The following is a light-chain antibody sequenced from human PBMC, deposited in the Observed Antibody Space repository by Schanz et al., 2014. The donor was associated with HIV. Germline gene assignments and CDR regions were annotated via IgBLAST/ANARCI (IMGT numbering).Light chain of an antibody. V-gene: IGKV1-39*01. CDR2: AAS. J-gene: IGKJ2*01. CDR3: QQYRAWPPFT. Sequence: DIQMTQSPSSLSASVGDRVTITCRASQRISSNLNWYQQKPGKAPKLLIYAASSLQSGVPSRFSGSGSGTDFTLTISSLQSEDSGVYYCQQYRAWPPFTFGQGTRLDI. CDR1: QRISSN.